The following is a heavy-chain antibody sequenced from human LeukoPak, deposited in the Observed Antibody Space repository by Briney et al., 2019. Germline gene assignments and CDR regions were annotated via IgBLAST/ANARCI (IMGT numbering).Heavy chain of an antibody. CDR1: GFTFDDYG. CDR3: ARGLLLGGPFDY. Sequence: GGSLRLSCAASGFTFDDYGMSWVRQAPGKGLEWISGINWNGGSTGYADSVKGRFTISRDNVKNSLYLQMNSLRAEDTAVYYCARGLLLGGPFDYWGQGTLVTVSS. CDR2: INWNGGST. V-gene: IGHV3-20*04. D-gene: IGHD2-15*01. J-gene: IGHJ4*02.